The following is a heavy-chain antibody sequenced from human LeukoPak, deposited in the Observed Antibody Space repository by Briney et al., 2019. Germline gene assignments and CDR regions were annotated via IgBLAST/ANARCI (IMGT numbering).Heavy chain of an antibody. CDR3: AALDHGHDY. J-gene: IGHJ4*02. CDR1: GFIFSRNA. Sequence: GGSLRLSGAASGFIFSRNAMTWVRQAPGKVLEWVSTIRGGGTSTYYADSVKGRFTISRDNSKNTLYLQMNTLTAEDTAVYYCAALDHGHDYWGQGTLVTVSS. CDR2: IRGGGTST. V-gene: IGHV3-23*01.